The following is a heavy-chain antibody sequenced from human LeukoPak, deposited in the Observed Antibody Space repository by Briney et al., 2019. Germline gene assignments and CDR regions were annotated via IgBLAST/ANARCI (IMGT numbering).Heavy chain of an antibody. D-gene: IGHD2-21*01. V-gene: IGHV3-23*01. Sequence: GGSLRLSCAASGFTFSSYAMSWVRQAPGKGLEWVSAISGSGGSTYYADSVKGRFTISRDNSKNTLYLQMNSLRAEDTAACYCAKVARHYYYYYMDVWGKGTTVTVSS. CDR2: ISGSGGST. J-gene: IGHJ6*03. CDR1: GFTFSSYA. CDR3: AKVARHYYYYYMDV.